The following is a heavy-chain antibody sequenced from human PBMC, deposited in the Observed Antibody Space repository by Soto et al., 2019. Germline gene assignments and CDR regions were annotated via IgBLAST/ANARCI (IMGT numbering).Heavy chain of an antibody. Sequence: ASVKVSCKASGYTFTSYVMYWVRQAPGQRLEWMGWINAGNGNTKYSQKFQGRVTITRDTSASTAYMELSSLRSEDTAVYYCARGYCSGGSCYPSDYWGQGTLVTVSS. CDR2: INAGNGNT. D-gene: IGHD2-15*01. CDR1: GYTFTSYV. V-gene: IGHV1-3*01. CDR3: ARGYCSGGSCYPSDY. J-gene: IGHJ4*02.